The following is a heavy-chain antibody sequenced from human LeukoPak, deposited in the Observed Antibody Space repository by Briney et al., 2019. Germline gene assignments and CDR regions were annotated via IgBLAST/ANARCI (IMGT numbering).Heavy chain of an antibody. V-gene: IGHV3-30-3*01. J-gene: IGHJ4*02. D-gene: IGHD6-13*01. Sequence: PGRSLRLSCAASGFTFTSYAMHWVRQAPGKGLEWVAIISYDGSNKYYADSVKGRFTISRDNSKNTLYLQMNRLRAEDTAVYYCARAGYSSSWSFFDYWGQGTLVTVSS. CDR2: ISYDGSNK. CDR3: ARAGYSSSWSFFDY. CDR1: GFTFTSYA.